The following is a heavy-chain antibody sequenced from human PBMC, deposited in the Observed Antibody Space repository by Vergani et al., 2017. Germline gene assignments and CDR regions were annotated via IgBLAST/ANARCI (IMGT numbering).Heavy chain of an antibody. CDR1: GGSIRSYY. V-gene: IGHV4-59*01. CDR3: ARDQGSGSYRDAFDI. D-gene: IGHD1-26*01. CDR2: IYYRGST. Sequence: QVQLQESGPGLVKPSEPLSLTCIVSGGSIRSYYWRWIRQPPGKGLEWIGYIYYRGSTNYIPSLKSRVTISVDTSKNQFSLKLSSVTAADTAVYYCARDQGSGSYRDAFDIWGQGTMVTVSS. J-gene: IGHJ3*02.